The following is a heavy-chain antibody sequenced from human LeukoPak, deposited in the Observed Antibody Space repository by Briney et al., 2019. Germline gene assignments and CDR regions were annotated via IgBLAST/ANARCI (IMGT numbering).Heavy chain of an antibody. CDR3: ARSGRGTYYYFDL. D-gene: IGHD5-12*01. CDR2: ISGYNGNT. CDR1: TYTFTRYG. J-gene: IGHJ4*02. Sequence: ASVKDSCKASTYTFTRYGISWVRQAPGQGLEWMGWISGYNGNTNYAQKFLGRVSMTADTATSTAYMELRSLTSDDTAMYYCARSGRGTYYYFDLWGQGTLVTVSS. V-gene: IGHV1-18*01.